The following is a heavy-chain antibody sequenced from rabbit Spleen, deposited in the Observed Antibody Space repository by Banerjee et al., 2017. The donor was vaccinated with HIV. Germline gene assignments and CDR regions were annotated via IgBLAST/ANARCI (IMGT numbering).Heavy chain of an antibody. D-gene: IGHD1-1*01. J-gene: IGHJ3*01. CDR1: GVSFSGSSY. V-gene: IGHV1S45*01. Sequence: QEQLVESGGGLVKPGASLTLTCTASGVSFSGSSYMCWVRQAPGKGLEWIACIDAGSSGFTYFATWAKGRFTCSKSSSTTVTLQMTRLTAADTATYFCARDTSSSFSSYGMDLWGQGTLVTVS. CDR2: IDAGSSGFT. CDR3: ARDTSSSFSSYGMDL.